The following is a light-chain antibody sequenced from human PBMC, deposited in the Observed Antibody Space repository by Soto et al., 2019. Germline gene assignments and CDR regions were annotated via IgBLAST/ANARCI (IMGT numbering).Light chain of an antibody. V-gene: IGKV3-15*01. Sequence: ETVMTQSPATLSASPGESATLSCRASQSVNSDLAWYQQIPGQAPRLLIYSASTGATGGPARFSGSGSGTEFTLNISSLQSEDFAIYYCQQYNNWPLTFGGGTKVEI. CDR2: SAS. CDR1: QSVNSD. CDR3: QQYNNWPLT. J-gene: IGKJ4*01.